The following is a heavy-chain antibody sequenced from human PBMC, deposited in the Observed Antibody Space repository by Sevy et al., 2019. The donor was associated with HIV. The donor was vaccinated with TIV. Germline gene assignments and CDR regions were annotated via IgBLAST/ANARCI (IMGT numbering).Heavy chain of an antibody. V-gene: IGHV4-59*02. CDR1: GGSVSGYF. CDR2: IHHSGTT. J-gene: IGHJ4*02. D-gene: IGHD3-22*01. Sequence: SETLSLTCTVSGGSVSGYFWSWIRQPPGRGLEWIGNIHHSGTTKYNPSFKSRLTISVDTSKNQFSLILTSATAADTAVYYCTRVDSSGHSDYWGQGTPVTVSS. CDR3: TRVDSSGHSDY.